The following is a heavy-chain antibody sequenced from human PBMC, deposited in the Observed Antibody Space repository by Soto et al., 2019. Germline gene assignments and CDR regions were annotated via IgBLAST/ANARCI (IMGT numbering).Heavy chain of an antibody. D-gene: IGHD2-15*01. CDR1: GFTFSSYA. V-gene: IGHV3-23*01. CDR2: ISGSGGST. CDR3: AKDLSCSGGSCYGRFHFDY. Sequence: EVQLLESGGGLVQPGGSLRLSCAASGFTFSSYAMSWVRQAPGKGLEWVSAISGSGGSTYYADSVKGRFTISRDNSKNTLYLQMNSLRAEDTAVYYCAKDLSCSGGSCYGRFHFDYWGQGTLVTVSS. J-gene: IGHJ4*02.